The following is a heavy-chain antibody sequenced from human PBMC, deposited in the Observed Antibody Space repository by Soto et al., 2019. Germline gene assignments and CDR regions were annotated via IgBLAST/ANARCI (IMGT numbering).Heavy chain of an antibody. CDR3: ARGVLLDRATDFDY. Sequence: PSETLSLTCAVYGGSFSGYYWSWIRQPPGKGLEWIGEINHSGSTNYNPSLKSRVTISVDTSKNQFSLKLSSVTAADTAVYYCARGVLLDRATDFDYWGQGTLVTVSS. D-gene: IGHD3-10*01. V-gene: IGHV4-34*01. CDR2: INHSGST. CDR1: GGSFSGYY. J-gene: IGHJ4*02.